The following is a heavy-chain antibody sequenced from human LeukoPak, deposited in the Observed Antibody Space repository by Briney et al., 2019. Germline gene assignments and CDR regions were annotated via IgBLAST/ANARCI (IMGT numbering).Heavy chain of an antibody. J-gene: IGHJ6*02. CDR2: ISSTSSYI. Sequence: GGSLRLSCAASVFTFSNYNFYWVRQARGKGLEWVSSISSTSSYIYYADSVKGRFTISRDNAKNSLYLQMNSLRAEDTAVYYCARALWSGPVYYGMDVWGQGTTVTVSS. CDR1: VFTFSNYN. D-gene: IGHD3-10*01. V-gene: IGHV3-21*06. CDR3: ARALWSGPVYYGMDV.